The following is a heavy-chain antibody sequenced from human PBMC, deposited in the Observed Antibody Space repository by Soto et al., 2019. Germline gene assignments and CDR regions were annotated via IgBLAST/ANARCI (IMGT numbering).Heavy chain of an antibody. D-gene: IGHD3-10*01. Sequence: QVQLVQSWAEVRKPGASVKVSCKASGDTFTTYDINWVRQATGHGLEWMGWINPNSGNIGYAQRFQGRVTMTRDTTIRTAYMEVSSLRSDDTAVYYCARGRASGSYYLLDYWGQGTLVTVSS. CDR1: GDTFTTYD. J-gene: IGHJ4*02. CDR3: ARGRASGSYYLLDY. V-gene: IGHV1-8*01. CDR2: INPNSGNI.